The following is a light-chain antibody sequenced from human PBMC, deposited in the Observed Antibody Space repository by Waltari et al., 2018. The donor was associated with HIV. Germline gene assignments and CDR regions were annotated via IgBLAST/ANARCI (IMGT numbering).Light chain of an antibody. CDR1: QGIRNA. J-gene: IGKJ1*01. CDR3: LQDYDYPRT. CDR2: GAT. V-gene: IGKV1-6*01. Sequence: AIQMTKSPSSLSESVGDRVNITCRASQGIRNALGWYQQHPGKTPKPLIYGATTLEGGVPSRFSGSGSCTDFTLTIRSLQPEDFATYYCLQDYDYPRTFGQGTKVEIK.